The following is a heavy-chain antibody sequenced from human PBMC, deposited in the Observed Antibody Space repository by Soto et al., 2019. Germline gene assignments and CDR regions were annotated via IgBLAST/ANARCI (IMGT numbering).Heavy chain of an antibody. CDR1: GGTFSSYA. CDR3: AGAVGATTRDDAFDI. Sequence: GASVKVSCKASGGTFSSYAISWVRQAPGQGLEWMGGIIPIFGTANYAQKFQGRVTITADESTSTAYMELSSLRSEDTAVYYCAGAVGATTRDDAFDIWGQGTMVTVSS. V-gene: IGHV1-69*13. D-gene: IGHD1-26*01. CDR2: IIPIFGTA. J-gene: IGHJ3*02.